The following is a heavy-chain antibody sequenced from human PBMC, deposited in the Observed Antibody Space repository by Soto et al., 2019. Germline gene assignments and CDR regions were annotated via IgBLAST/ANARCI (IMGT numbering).Heavy chain of an antibody. Sequence: GGSLRLSCAASGFTFDDYGMSWVRQAPGKGLEWVSGINWNGGSTGYADSVKGRFTISRDNAKNSLYLQMNSLRAEDTALYYCARDKVGTYYDILTGYYAYYGMDVWGQGTTVTVSS. CDR1: GFTFDDYG. CDR3: ARDKVGTYYDILTGYYAYYGMDV. J-gene: IGHJ6*02. D-gene: IGHD3-9*01. CDR2: INWNGGST. V-gene: IGHV3-20*04.